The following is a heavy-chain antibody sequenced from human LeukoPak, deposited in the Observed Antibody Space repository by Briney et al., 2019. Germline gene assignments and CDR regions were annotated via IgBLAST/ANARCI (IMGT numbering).Heavy chain of an antibody. CDR2: IYSGGST. Sequence: GGSLRLSCAASGFTVSSNYMSWVRQAPGKGLEWVSVIYSGGSTYYADSVKGRFTISRDNSKNTLYLQMNILRAEDTAVYYCARGGIAANFDYWGQGTLVTVSS. CDR1: GFTVSSNY. CDR3: ARGGIAANFDY. V-gene: IGHV3-66*01. J-gene: IGHJ4*02. D-gene: IGHD6-13*01.